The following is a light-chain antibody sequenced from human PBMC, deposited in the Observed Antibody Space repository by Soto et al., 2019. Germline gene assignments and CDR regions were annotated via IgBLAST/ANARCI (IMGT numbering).Light chain of an antibody. Sequence: QSALTQPPSASGFPGQSVTISCTGTSSDVGYYDYVSWYQQHPGKAPKLVIYEVTKRPSGVPDRVSDSKSGNTASLTVSGLRAEDEADYYCSSYAGINNFVFGTGTKVTVL. V-gene: IGLV2-8*01. CDR1: SSDVGYYDY. CDR2: EVT. J-gene: IGLJ1*01. CDR3: SSYAGINNFV.